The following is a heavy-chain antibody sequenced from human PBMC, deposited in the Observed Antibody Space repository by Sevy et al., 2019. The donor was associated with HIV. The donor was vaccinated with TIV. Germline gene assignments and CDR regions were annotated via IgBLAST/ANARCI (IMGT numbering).Heavy chain of an antibody. J-gene: IGHJ4*02. CDR1: GFPFNHYN. CDR3: AREIRGSSWSYPYDF. V-gene: IGHV3-21*01. Sequence: GGSLRLSCAASGFPFNHYNMNWVRHAPGKGLEWVSYIDSTTSYIYYADSVKGRFTISRDNARKSLHLQMNSLRVDDTAVYYCAREIRGSSWSYPYDFWGQGTLVTVSS. D-gene: IGHD6-13*01. CDR2: IDSTTSYI.